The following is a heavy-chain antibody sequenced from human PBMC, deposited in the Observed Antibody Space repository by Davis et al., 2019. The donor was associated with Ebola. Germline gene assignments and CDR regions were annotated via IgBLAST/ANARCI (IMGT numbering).Heavy chain of an antibody. CDR1: GYTLTELS. D-gene: IGHD6-19*01. V-gene: IGHV1-24*01. CDR3: ARGAVAGHFDY. J-gene: IGHJ4*02. CDR2: FDPEDGET. Sequence: ASVKVSCKVSGYTLTELSMHWVRQAPGKGLEWMGGFDPEDGETIYAQKFQGRVTMTTDTSTSTAYMELRSLRSDDTAVYYCARGAVAGHFDYWGQGTLVTVSS.